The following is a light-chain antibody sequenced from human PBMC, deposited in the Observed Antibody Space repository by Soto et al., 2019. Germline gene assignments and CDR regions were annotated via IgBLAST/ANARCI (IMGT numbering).Light chain of an antibody. Sequence: DIVLTQSPGTLSLSPGDRATLSCRTSRFVSNYYVAWYQQRPGQAPRLLIYAASSRATDIPDRFSGSGSGIDFTLTISRLEPEDFAIYYCQHYADSPPVFTFGPGTKVEI. CDR2: AAS. J-gene: IGKJ3*01. CDR1: RFVSNYY. CDR3: QHYADSPPVFT. V-gene: IGKV3-20*01.